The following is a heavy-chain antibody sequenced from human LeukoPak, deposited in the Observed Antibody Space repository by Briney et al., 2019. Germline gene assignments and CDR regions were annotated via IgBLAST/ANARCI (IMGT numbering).Heavy chain of an antibody. D-gene: IGHD3-10*01. J-gene: IGHJ4*02. CDR2: VKSDGSNP. Sequence: GGPLRLSCAASRFSFSNYWMHWVRQAPGKGLVWASRVKSDGSNPSYADSVKGRFTISRDNAENMLYLQMNTLGAEDTAVYYCARDIVSGSGSLDYWGQGTLVTVSS. V-gene: IGHV3-74*01. CDR1: RFSFSNYW. CDR3: ARDIVSGSGSLDY.